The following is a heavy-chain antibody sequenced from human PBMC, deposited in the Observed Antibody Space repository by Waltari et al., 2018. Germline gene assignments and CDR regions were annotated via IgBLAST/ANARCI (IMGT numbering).Heavy chain of an antibody. CDR3: ARDPDSSGWGCDY. CDR1: GYTFTSYA. CDR2: INAGKGNT. J-gene: IGHJ4*02. V-gene: IGHV1-3*01. D-gene: IGHD6-19*01. Sequence: QVQLVQSGAEVKKPGASVKVSCKASGYTFTSYAMHWVRHAPGQRLEWMGWINAGKGNTKYSQKFQGRVTITRDTSASTAYMELSSLRSEDTAVYYCARDPDSSGWGCDYWGQGTLVTVSS.